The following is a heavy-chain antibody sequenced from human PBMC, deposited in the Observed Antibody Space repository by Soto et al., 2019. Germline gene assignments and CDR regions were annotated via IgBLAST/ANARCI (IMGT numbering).Heavy chain of an antibody. CDR1: GGSISSSNW. CDR2: IYHSGST. Sequence: QVQLQESGPGLVKPWGTLSLTCAVSGGSISSSNWWSWVRQPPGKGLEWIGEIYHSGSTNYNPSLKSRVTISVDKSRNQFSLKLSSVTAADTAVYYCARDYMVRGVMRWFDPWGQGTLVTVSS. J-gene: IGHJ5*02. V-gene: IGHV4-4*02. D-gene: IGHD3-10*01. CDR3: ARDYMVRGVMRWFDP.